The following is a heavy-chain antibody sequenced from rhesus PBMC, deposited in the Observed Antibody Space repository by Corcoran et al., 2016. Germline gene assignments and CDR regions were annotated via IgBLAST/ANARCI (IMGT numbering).Heavy chain of an antibody. J-gene: IGHJ4*01. V-gene: IGHV5-2*01. CDR1: GYSFTSYW. Sequence: EVQLVQSGAEVKRLGESLKLSCKTSGYSFTSYWISWVRQMPGKGLECLGAISPSDSATTDSPSLPGQVTIAADRSSSTACLQWGRLKASDTATYYCARGELDYWGQGVLVTVSS. CDR2: ISPSDSAT. CDR3: ARGELDY.